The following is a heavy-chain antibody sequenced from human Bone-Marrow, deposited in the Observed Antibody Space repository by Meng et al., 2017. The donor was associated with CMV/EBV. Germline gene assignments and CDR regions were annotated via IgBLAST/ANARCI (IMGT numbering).Heavy chain of an antibody. Sequence: SVKVSCKASGGTFSNYAISWVRQAPGQGLEWMGGIIPILGIANYAQKFQGRVTITTDESTNTAYMELSSLRSEDTAVYYCARSASGQQLVRGDFFDYWGQGTLVTVSS. J-gene: IGHJ4*02. V-gene: IGHV1-69*10. CDR3: ARSASGQQLVRGDFFDY. CDR1: GGTFSNYA. D-gene: IGHD6-13*01. CDR2: IIPILGIA.